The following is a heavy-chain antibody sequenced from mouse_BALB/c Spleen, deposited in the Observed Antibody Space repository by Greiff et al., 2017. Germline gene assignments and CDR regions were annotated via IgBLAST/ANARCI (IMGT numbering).Heavy chain of an antibody. CDR2: IDPANGNT. Sequence: EVQLVESGAELVKPGASVKLSCTASGFNIKDTYMHWVKQRPEQGLEWIGRIDPANGNTKYDPKFQGKATITADTSSNTAYLQLSSLTSEDTAVYYCASDPITGAFAYWGQGTLVTVSA. J-gene: IGHJ3*01. CDR3: ASDPITGAFAY. CDR1: GFNIKDTY. V-gene: IGHV14-3*02. D-gene: IGHD4-1*01.